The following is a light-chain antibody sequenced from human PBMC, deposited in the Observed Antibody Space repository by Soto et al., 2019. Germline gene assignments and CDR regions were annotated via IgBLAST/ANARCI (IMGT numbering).Light chain of an antibody. CDR2: DVS. CDR3: SSYTSDSTYV. J-gene: IGLJ1*01. V-gene: IGLV2-14*01. CDR1: SSDVGGYNY. Sequence: QTVLTQPASVSGSPGQSITISCTGTSSDVGGYNYVSWYQEHPGKAPKLMIYDVSNRPSGVSNRFSGSKSGNTASLTISGLQAEDEADYDCSSYTSDSTYVFGTGTKVTVL.